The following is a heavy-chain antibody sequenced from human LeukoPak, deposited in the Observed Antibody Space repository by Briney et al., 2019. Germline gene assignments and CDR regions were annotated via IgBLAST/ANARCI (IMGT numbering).Heavy chain of an antibody. CDR2: INPNSGGT. D-gene: IGHD6-13*01. V-gene: IGHV1-2*02. CDR1: GYTFTGYY. J-gene: IGHJ5*02. Sequence: GASVKVSCKASGYTFTGYYMHWVRQAPGQGLEWMGWINPNSGGTNYAQKFQGRVTMTRDTSISTAYMELSRLRSEDTAVYYCALIAATGVERGWFDPWGQGTLVTVSS. CDR3: ALIAATGVERGWFDP.